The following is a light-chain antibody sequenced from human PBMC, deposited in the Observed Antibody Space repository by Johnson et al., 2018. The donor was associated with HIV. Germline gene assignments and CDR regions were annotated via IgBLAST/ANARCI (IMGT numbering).Light chain of an antibody. Sequence: VLTQPPSVSAAPGQKVTISCSGSSSNIGNKYVSWYQQLPGTAPKLLIYENSKRPSGIPDRFSGSKSGTSATLGITGLQTGDEADYYCGTWDTSLSAGGVFGSGTKVTVL. CDR2: ENS. J-gene: IGLJ1*01. CDR1: SSNIGNKY. V-gene: IGLV1-51*02. CDR3: GTWDTSLSAGGV.